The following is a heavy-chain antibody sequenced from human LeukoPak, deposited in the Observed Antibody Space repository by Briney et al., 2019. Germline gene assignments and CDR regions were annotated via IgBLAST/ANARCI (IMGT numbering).Heavy chain of an antibody. Sequence: GGSLRLSCAASGFTFSSYAMHWVRQAPGKGLEWVAVISYDGSNKYYADSVKGRFTISRDNSKNTLYLQMNSLRAEDTAVYYCARVGYSSSWYYNDYWGQGTLVTVSS. CDR2: ISYDGSNK. CDR3: ARVGYSSSWYYNDY. D-gene: IGHD6-13*01. V-gene: IGHV3-30*04. J-gene: IGHJ4*02. CDR1: GFTFSSYA.